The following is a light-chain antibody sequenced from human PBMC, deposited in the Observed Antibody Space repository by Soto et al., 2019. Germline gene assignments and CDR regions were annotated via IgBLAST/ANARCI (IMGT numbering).Light chain of an antibody. CDR2: DAS. CDR3: QQYNSWYT. Sequence: DIQMTQSPSTLSASVGDRVTITCRASQSISSWLAWYQQKPGKAPKLLIYDASSLESGVPSRFSGSGSGTKFTLTISSLQPDDFATYYCQQYNSWYTFGQGTKVDIK. CDR1: QSISSW. V-gene: IGKV1-5*01. J-gene: IGKJ2*01.